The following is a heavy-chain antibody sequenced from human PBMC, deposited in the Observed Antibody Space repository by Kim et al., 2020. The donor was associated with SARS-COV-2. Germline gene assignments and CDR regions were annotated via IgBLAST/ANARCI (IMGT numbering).Heavy chain of an antibody. CDR3: AKGSRTLVVPAAIDGAPNNFDY. D-gene: IGHD2-2*01. CDR1: GFTFSSYA. J-gene: IGHJ4*02. CDR2: ISGSGGST. V-gene: IGHV3-23*01. Sequence: GGSLRLSCAASGFTFSSYAMSWVRQAPGKGLEWVSAISGSGGSTYYADSVKGRFTISRDNSKNTLYLQMNSLRAEDTAVYYCAKGSRTLVVPAAIDGAPNNFDYWGQGTLVTVSS.